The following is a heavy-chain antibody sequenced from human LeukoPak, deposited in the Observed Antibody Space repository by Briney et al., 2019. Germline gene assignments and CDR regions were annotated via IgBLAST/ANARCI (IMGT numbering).Heavy chain of an antibody. CDR1: GGSISNYY. V-gene: IGHV4-59*01. D-gene: IGHD6-6*01. J-gene: IGHJ4*02. CDR3: ARAGQFISARPISFDY. Sequence: SETLSLTCTVSGGSISNYYWCWIRQPPGKGLEWIGYIYYSGSTNYNPSLKSRVTISVDTSKNQFSLKLRSVTAADTAVYYCARAGQFISARPISFDYWGQGTLVTVS. CDR2: IYYSGST.